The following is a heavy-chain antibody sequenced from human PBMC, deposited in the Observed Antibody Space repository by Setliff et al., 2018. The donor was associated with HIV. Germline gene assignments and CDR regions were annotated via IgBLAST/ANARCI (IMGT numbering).Heavy chain of an antibody. D-gene: IGHD3-3*01. CDR1: GGSISSGGYY. J-gene: IGHJ4*02. V-gene: IGHV4-31*03. Sequence: PSETLSLTCIVSGGSISSGGYYWTWIRQYPGKGLEWIGYIYYTGSTYYNPSLKSRLTMSVDASKNQFSLRAEDTAVYYCARGITIFGVALNPEFDYWGQGTLVTVSS. CDR2: IYYTGST. CDR3: ARGITIFGVALNPEFDY.